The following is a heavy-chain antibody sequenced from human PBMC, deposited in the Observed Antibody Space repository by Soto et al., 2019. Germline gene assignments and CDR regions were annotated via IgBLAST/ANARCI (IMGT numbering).Heavy chain of an antibody. Sequence: QVQLVQSGAEVKKPGSSVKVSXKAXXXXXXXXXIXXXXXXXXXGXXWMGGIIPIFGTANYAQKFQGRVTITADESTSTAYMELSSLRSEDTAVYYXASSXAKYYYYGMDVWGQGTTVTVSS. CDR2: IIPIFGTA. D-gene: IGHD6-25*01. V-gene: IGHV1-69*12. CDR3: ASSXAKYYYYGMDV. J-gene: IGHJ6*02. CDR1: XXXXXXXX.